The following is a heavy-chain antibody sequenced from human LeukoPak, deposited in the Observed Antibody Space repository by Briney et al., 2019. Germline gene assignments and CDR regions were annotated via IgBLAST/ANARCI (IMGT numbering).Heavy chain of an antibody. Sequence: PSETLSLTCTVSGGSISSSSYYWDWIRQPPGKGREWIGSIYYSGSTYYNPSLKSRVTISVDTSKNQFSLKLSSVTAADTAVYYCARHDLVVTATILDYWGQGTLVTVSS. J-gene: IGHJ4*02. CDR2: IYYSGST. D-gene: IGHD2-21*02. CDR1: GGSISSSSYY. CDR3: ARHDLVVTATILDY. V-gene: IGHV4-39*01.